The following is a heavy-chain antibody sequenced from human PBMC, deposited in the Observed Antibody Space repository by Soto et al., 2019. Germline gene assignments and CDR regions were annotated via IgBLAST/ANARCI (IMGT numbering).Heavy chain of an antibody. D-gene: IGHD6-13*01. J-gene: IGHJ1*01. CDR3: ARGGYSYSWFEYFHH. CDR2: IYSGGST. CDR1: GFTVSNNY. Sequence: EVQLVESGGGLVQPGASLRLSCAASGFTVSNNYMSWVRQAPGKGLECVSVIYSGGSTFYADSVKGRFTISRDNSENSLYLQMNSLRAEDTAVYYCARGGYSYSWFEYFHHWGQGTLVTVSS. V-gene: IGHV3-66*01.